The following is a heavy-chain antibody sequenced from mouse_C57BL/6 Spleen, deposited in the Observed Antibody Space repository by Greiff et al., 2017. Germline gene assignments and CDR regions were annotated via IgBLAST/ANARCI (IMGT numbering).Heavy chain of an antibody. CDR1: GFTFSSYA. D-gene: IGHD2-4*01. Sequence: DVMLVESGEGLVKPGGSLKLSCAASGFTFSSYAMSWVRQTPEKRLEWVAYISSGGDYIYYADTVKGRFTIPRDNARNTLYLQMSSLKSEDTAMYYCTRVDDYDGFAYWGQGTLVTVSA. CDR3: TRVDDYDGFAY. CDR2: ISSGGDYI. V-gene: IGHV5-9-1*02. J-gene: IGHJ3*01.